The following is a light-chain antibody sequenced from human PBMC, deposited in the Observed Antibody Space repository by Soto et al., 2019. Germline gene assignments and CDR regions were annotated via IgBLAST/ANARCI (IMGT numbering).Light chain of an antibody. CDR3: AAWDDSLLGVV. CDR2: SND. J-gene: IGLJ2*01. Sequence: QSVLTQPPSASGTPGQRVTISCSGTSSNIGRSVVYWYRQLPGSAPKVLIYSNDKRPSGVPDRFSGSKSGTSASLAISGLQSEDEADYYCAAWDDSLLGVVFGGGTQLTVL. V-gene: IGLV1-44*01. CDR1: SSNIGRSV.